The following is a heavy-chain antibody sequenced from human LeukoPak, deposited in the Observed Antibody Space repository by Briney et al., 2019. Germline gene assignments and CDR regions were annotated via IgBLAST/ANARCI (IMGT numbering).Heavy chain of an antibody. CDR2: IYTGGST. V-gene: IGHV3-66*01. D-gene: IGHD7-27*01. Sequence: GGSLRLSCVASGFAVRSKYMSWIRQAPGKGLEWVSVIYTGGSTHYPDSVMGRFTISRDDSKNTVSLQMNSLRAEDTAVYYCARGSNWGASWFDPWGQGTLVTVSS. CDR1: GFAVRSKY. CDR3: ARGSNWGASWFDP. J-gene: IGHJ5*02.